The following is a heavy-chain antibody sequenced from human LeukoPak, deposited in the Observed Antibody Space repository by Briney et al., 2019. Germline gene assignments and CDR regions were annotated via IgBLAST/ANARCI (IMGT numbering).Heavy chain of an antibody. CDR1: GFTFSDAW. V-gene: IGHV3-15*01. Sequence: PGGSLRLSCVGSGFTFSDAWMSWVRQAPGKGLEWVGRIKSKSDGGTIDYAAPVKARFTISREDSRNTLYLQMNSLKTEDTAVYYCTARRQDGWWGQGTLVTVS. CDR2: IKSKSDGGTI. D-gene: IGHD2-15*01. J-gene: IGHJ4*02. CDR3: TARRQDGW.